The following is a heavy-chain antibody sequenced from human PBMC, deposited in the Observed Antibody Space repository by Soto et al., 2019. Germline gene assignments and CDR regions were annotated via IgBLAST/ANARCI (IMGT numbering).Heavy chain of an antibody. CDR2: INPNSGGT. J-gene: IGHJ6*02. V-gene: IGHV1-2*02. CDR3: ARSYYDFWSGYPPPDHYYYGMDV. Sequence: ASVKVSCKASGYTFTGYYMRWVRQAPGQGLEWMGWINPNSGGTNYAQKFQGRVTMTRDTSISTAYMELSRLRSDDTAVYYCARSYYDFWSGYPPPDHYYYGMDVWGQGTTVTVSS. D-gene: IGHD3-3*01. CDR1: GYTFTGYY.